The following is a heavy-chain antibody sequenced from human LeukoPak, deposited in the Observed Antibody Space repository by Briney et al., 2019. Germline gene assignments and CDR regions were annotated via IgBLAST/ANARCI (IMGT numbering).Heavy chain of an antibody. J-gene: IGHJ4*02. V-gene: IGHV3-23*01. D-gene: IGHD1-26*01. CDR3: AREGRSGSYYNY. CDR1: GFTFSGHG. CDR2: ISGSGENT. Sequence: GGSLRLSCAASGFTFSGHGMSWVRQAPRRGREWVSPISGSGENTYYADSVKGRYTISRDNSKNTLYLQVNSLRAEDTAVYYCAREGRSGSYYNYWGQGTLVTVSS.